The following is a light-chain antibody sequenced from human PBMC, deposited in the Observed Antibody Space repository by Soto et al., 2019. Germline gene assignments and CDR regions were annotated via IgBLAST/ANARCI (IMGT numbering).Light chain of an antibody. V-gene: IGKV1-33*01. CDR2: EAS. Sequence: DIQMTHSPSSLSASLGDRVTITCQASQDINNYLNWYQQKPGKAPNLLIYEASNLETGVPSRFSGSGSGTDFTFTISSLQPEDLATYYCQHYADFPLTFGGGTKVDIK. CDR3: QHYADFPLT. CDR1: QDINNY. J-gene: IGKJ4*01.